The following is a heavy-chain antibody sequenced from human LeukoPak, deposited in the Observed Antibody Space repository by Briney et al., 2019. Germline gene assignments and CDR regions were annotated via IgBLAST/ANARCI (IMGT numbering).Heavy chain of an antibody. CDR2: ISSSGSTI. D-gene: IGHD3-10*02. CDR3: AELGIAMIGGV. J-gene: IGHJ6*04. Sequence: PGGSLLLSGAASGFTFRSYEMNSVRQAPGKGLEWVSYISSSGSTIYYADSVKGRFTISRDNAKNSLYLQMNSLRAEDTAVYYCAELGIAMIGGVWGKGTTVTISS. CDR1: GFTFRSYE. V-gene: IGHV3-48*03.